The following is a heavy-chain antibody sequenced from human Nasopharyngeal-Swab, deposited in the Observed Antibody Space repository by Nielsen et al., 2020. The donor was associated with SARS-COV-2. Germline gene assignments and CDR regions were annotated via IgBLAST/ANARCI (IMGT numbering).Heavy chain of an antibody. CDR3: ASNSRDGYNFDAFDI. CDR1: GGTFSSYA. CDR2: IIPIFGTA. J-gene: IGHJ3*02. Sequence: SVKVSCKASGGTFSSYAISWVRQAPGQGLEWMGGIIPIFGTANYAQKFLGRVTITADESTSTAYMELSSLRSEDTAVYYCASNSRDGYNFDAFDIWGQGTMVTVSS. D-gene: IGHD5-24*01. V-gene: IGHV1-69*13.